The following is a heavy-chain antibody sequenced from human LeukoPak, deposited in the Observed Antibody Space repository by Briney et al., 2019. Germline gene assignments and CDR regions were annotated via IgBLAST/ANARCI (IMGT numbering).Heavy chain of an antibody. CDR1: GYTFTSYG. Sequence: ASVKVSCKASGYTFTSYGINWVRQATGQGLEWIGWMSPSSGNTGYAQKFQGRLTITRNTSISTAYVELSSLRSEDTAVYYCARMNYYGSGSPNWFDPWGQGTLVTVSS. CDR2: MSPSSGNT. D-gene: IGHD3-10*01. J-gene: IGHJ5*02. CDR3: ARMNYYGSGSPNWFDP. V-gene: IGHV1-8*03.